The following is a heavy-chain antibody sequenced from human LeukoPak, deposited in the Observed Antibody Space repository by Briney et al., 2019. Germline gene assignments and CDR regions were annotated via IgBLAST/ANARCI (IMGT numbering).Heavy chain of an antibody. D-gene: IGHD5-18*01. CDR2: INHSGST. Sequence: PSETLSLTCAVYGGSFSGYYWSWIRQPPGKGLEWIGEINHSGSTNCNPSLKSRVTISVDTSKNQFPLKLSSVTAADTAVYYCARGGIQPWLLSGKRKNWFDPWGQGTLVTASS. V-gene: IGHV4-34*01. J-gene: IGHJ5*02. CDR3: ARGGIQPWLLSGKRKNWFDP. CDR1: GGSFSGYY.